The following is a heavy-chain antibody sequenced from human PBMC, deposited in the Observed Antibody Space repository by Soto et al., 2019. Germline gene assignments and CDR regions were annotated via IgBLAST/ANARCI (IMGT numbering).Heavy chain of an antibody. CDR2: ISYDGSNK. J-gene: IGHJ4*02. CDR1: GFTFSSYA. CDR3: ARDDRRGYSGYALDY. D-gene: IGHD5-12*01. V-gene: IGHV3-30-3*01. Sequence: GGSLTLSCAASGFTFSSYAMHWVRQAPGKGLEWVAVISYDGSNKYYADSVKGRFTISRDNSKNTLYLQMSSLRAEDTAVYYCARDDRRGYSGYALDYWGQGTLVTVSS.